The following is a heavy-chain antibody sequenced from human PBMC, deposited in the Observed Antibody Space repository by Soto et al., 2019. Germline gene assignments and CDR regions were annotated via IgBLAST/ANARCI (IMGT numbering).Heavy chain of an antibody. V-gene: IGHV4-31*03. D-gene: IGHD5-18*01. CDR1: GGSISSGGYY. Sequence: SETLSLTCTVSGGSISSGGYYWSWIRQHPGKGLEWIGYIYYSGSTYYNPSLKSRVTISVDTSKNQFSLKLSSVTAADTAVYYCARAGGWIGYSYGFFDYWGQGTLVTVTS. CDR2: IYYSGST. CDR3: ARAGGWIGYSYGFFDY. J-gene: IGHJ4*02.